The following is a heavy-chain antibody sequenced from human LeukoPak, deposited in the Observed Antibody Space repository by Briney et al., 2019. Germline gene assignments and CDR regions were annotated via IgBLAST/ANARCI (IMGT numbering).Heavy chain of an antibody. Sequence: GGSLRLSCAASGFTFRSYAMNWVRQAPGKGLEWVSVIYSGGSTYTYYADSVKGRFTISSDNSKSTLYLQMNSLRAEDTAVYYCARVAAAGPFDYWGQGTLVTVSS. J-gene: IGHJ4*02. D-gene: IGHD6-25*01. CDR2: IYSGGS. V-gene: IGHV3-23*03. CDR3: ARVAAAGPFDY. CDR1: GFTFRSYA.